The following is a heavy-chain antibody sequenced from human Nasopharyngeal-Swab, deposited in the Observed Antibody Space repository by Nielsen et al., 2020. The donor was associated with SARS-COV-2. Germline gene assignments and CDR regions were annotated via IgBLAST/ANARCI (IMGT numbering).Heavy chain of an antibody. CDR2: IYYSGST. CDR1: GGSINSYY. D-gene: IGHD1-26*01. J-gene: IGHJ3*02. Sequence: SETLSLTCTVSGGSINSYYWSWIRLPPGKGLEWIGYIYYSGSTNYNPSLKSRVTISVDTSKNQFSLKLSSVTAADTAVYYCAREGGTYGAFDIWGQGTMVTVSS. V-gene: IGHV4-59*01. CDR3: AREGGTYGAFDI.